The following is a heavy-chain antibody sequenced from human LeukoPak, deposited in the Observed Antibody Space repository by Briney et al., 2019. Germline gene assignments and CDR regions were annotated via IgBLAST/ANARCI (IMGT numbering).Heavy chain of an antibody. D-gene: IGHD3-10*01. Sequence: SETPSLTCTVSGGSISSGTYYWSWIRQPAGKGLEWIGRIYISGSTNYNPSLKSRVIISIDTSKNQFSLKLSSLTAADMALYYCAREESRDRIFDYWGQGTLVTVSS. CDR1: GGSISSGTYY. J-gene: IGHJ4*02. V-gene: IGHV4-61*02. CDR3: AREESRDRIFDY. CDR2: IYISGST.